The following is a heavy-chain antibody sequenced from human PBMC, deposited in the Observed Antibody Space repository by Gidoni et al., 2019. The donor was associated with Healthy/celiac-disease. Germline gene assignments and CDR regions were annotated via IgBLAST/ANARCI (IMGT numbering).Heavy chain of an antibody. V-gene: IGHV3-30*18. CDR3: AKDYNYYDSSGYLGY. CDR2: ISYDGSNK. J-gene: IGHJ4*02. Sequence: QVQLVESGGGVVQPGRSLRLSCAASGFTFSSYGMHWVRQAPGKGLEWVAVISYDGSNKYYADSVKGRFTISRDNSKNTLYLQMNSLRAEDTAVYYCAKDYNYYDSSGYLGYWGQGTLVTVSS. D-gene: IGHD3-22*01. CDR1: GFTFSSYG.